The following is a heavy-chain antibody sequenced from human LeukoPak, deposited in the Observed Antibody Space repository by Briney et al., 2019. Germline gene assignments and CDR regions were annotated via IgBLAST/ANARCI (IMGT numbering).Heavy chain of an antibody. CDR1: GFTFSSYA. Sequence: AGGSLRLSCAASGFTFSSYAMSWVRQAPGKGLEWVSGINWNGGNTNYADSVKGRFTISRDNAKNSLYLQMNSLRAEDTALYYCARDTYSGSYLAFDYWGQGTLVTVSS. D-gene: IGHD1-26*01. V-gene: IGHV3-20*04. J-gene: IGHJ4*02. CDR2: INWNGGNT. CDR3: ARDTYSGSYLAFDY.